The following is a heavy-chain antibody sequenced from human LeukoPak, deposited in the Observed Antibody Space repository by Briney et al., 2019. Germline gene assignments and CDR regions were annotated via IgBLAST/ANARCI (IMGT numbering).Heavy chain of an antibody. V-gene: IGHV4-31*03. CDR3: ATPYCSSLSCLDVFNM. D-gene: IGHD2-2*01. J-gene: IGHJ3*02. CDR2: KYYSGST. CDR1: GVSVSDGRYY. Sequence: NPSQTLSLTCSVSGVSVSDGRYYWIWIRQHPGKGLEWIGYKYYSGSTKYNPSLKSRLTISIDTSKNQFSLQLSSVTAADTATYYCATPYCSSLSCLDVFNMWGQGTRVTVSS.